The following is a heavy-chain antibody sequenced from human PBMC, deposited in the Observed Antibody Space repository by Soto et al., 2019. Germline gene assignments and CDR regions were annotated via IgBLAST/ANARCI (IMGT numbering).Heavy chain of an antibody. CDR1: GFTFSSYG. CDR3: AKEGRYRLRERAFDI. Sequence: GGSLRLSCAASGFTFSSYGMHWVRQAPGKGLEWVAVISYDGSNKYYADSVKGRFTISRDNSKNTLYLQMNSLRAEDTAVHYCAKEGRYRLRERAFDIWGQGTMVTVSS. J-gene: IGHJ3*02. CDR2: ISYDGSNK. D-gene: IGHD1-1*01. V-gene: IGHV3-30*18.